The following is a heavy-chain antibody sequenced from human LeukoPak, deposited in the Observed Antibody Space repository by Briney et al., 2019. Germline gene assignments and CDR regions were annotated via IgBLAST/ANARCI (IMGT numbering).Heavy chain of an antibody. D-gene: IGHD3-10*01. V-gene: IGHV3-7*01. Sequence: PGGSLRLSCAASGFTFSSYWMSWVRQAPGKGLEWVANIKQDGSEKYYVDSVKGRFTISRDNAKNSLYLQMNSLRAEDTAVYYCARVTYGSGSYDEIYYYMDVWGKGTTVTISS. J-gene: IGHJ6*03. CDR1: GFTFSSYW. CDR2: IKQDGSEK. CDR3: ARVTYGSGSYDEIYYYMDV.